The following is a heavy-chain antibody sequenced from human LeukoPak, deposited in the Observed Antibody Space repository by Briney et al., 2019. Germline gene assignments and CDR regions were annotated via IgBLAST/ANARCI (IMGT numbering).Heavy chain of an antibody. CDR1: GGSISSYY. CDR2: IYYSGST. Sequence: SETLSLTCTVSGGSISSYYWSWIRQPPGKGLEWIGYIYYSGSTNYNPSPKSRVTISVDTSKNQFSLKLSSVTAADTAVYYCARKGGYSFDYWGQGTLVTVSS. CDR3: ARKGGYSFDY. V-gene: IGHV4-59*08. J-gene: IGHJ4*02.